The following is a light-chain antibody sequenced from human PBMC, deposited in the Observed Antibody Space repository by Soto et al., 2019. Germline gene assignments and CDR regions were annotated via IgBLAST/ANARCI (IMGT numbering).Light chain of an antibody. Sequence: NFMLTQPHPVSESPGKTVTISCTGSSGSIASNYVQWYQQRPGSAPTTVIYEDNQRPSGVPDRFSGSIDSSSNSASLTISGLKTEDEADYYCQSYDSSNNVFGSGTQLTVL. J-gene: IGLJ6*01. CDR1: SGSIASNY. V-gene: IGLV6-57*02. CDR2: EDN. CDR3: QSYDSSNNV.